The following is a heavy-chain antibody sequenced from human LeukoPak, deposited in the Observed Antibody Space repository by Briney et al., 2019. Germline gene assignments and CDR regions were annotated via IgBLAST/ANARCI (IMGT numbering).Heavy chain of an antibody. CDR1: GYSFSNYW. J-gene: IGHJ4*02. CDR2: IYPGDSDS. D-gene: IGHD5-12*01. V-gene: IGHV5-51*01. CDR3: ARQNGGYDSFFDY. Sequence: GESLKISCKGSGYSFSNYWIGWVRQMPGKGLEWMGIIYPGDSDSRYSPSFQGQVTISADKSISTAYLRWSSLKASDTAVYYCARQNGGYDSFFDYWGQGTLVTVSS.